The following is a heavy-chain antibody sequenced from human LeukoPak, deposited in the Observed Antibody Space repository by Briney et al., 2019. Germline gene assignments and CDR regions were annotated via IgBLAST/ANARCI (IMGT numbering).Heavy chain of an antibody. CDR3: ARDRSWGSQCYFDY. D-gene: IGHD7-27*01. V-gene: IGHV3-33*01. J-gene: IGHJ4*02. CDR2: IWYDGSNK. CDR1: GFTFRSYG. Sequence: QPGRSLILSCAASGFTFRSYGMHWVRQAPGKGLEWVGVIWYDGSNKIYAESVKGRFTISRDNSKNTLYLQMNSLRAEDTAVYYCARDRSWGSQCYFDYWGQGTLVTVSS.